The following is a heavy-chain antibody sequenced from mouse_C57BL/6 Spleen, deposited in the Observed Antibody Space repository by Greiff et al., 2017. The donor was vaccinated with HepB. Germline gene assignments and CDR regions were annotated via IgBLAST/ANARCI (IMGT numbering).Heavy chain of an antibody. Sequence: EVKLQESGAELVKPGASVKLSCTASGFNIKDYYMHWVKQRTEQGLEWIGRVDPEDGETKYAPKFQGKATITAAPSSNTAYLQLSSLTSEDTAVYYCARGFRIVITTVGWYFDVWGTGTTVTVSS. CDR2: VDPEDGET. V-gene: IGHV14-2*01. CDR1: GFNIKDYY. CDR3: ARGFRIVITTVGWYFDV. D-gene: IGHD1-1*01. J-gene: IGHJ1*03.